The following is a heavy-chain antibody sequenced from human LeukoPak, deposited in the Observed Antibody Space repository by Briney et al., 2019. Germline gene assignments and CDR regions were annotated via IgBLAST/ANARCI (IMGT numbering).Heavy chain of an antibody. CDR3: AKDRGRTWVQVAN. J-gene: IGHJ4*02. CDR1: GFTFSSFV. Sequence: PGGSLRLSCAASGFTFSSFVLTWVRQAPGKGLEWVSTISGSGGTTYYADSVKGRFTISRDNSKNTLYLQMNSLRDEDTAVYYCAKDRGRTWVQVANWGQGTLVTVSS. V-gene: IGHV3-23*01. CDR2: ISGSGGTT. D-gene: IGHD2-15*01.